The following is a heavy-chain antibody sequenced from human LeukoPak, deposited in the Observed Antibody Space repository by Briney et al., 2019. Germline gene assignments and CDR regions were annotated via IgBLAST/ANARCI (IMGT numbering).Heavy chain of an antibody. CDR3: SGGLRDV. CDR2: VNPNNGAT. Sequence: ASVKVSCKASGYIFRDYYINWVRQAPGQGLEWMGWVNPNNGATKYAQKFEGRVTVTSDTSISTAYMELERLKSDDTVVYYCSGGLRDVWGQGTTVTVSS. D-gene: IGHD6-25*01. CDR1: GYIFRDYY. V-gene: IGHV1-2*02. J-gene: IGHJ6*02.